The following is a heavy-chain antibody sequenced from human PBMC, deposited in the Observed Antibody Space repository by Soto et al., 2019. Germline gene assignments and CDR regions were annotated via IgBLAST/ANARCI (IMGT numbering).Heavy chain of an antibody. CDR1: GGTFSSYA. CDR2: IIPIFGTA. V-gene: IGHV1-69*13. Sequence: SVKVSCKASGGTFSSYAISWVRQAPGQGLEWMGGIIPIFGTANYAQKFQGRVTITADESTSTAYMELSSLRSEDTAVYYCSLTGTTSYYYYVMDVRGQGTTVTVSS. CDR3: SLTGTTSYYYYVMDV. J-gene: IGHJ6*02. D-gene: IGHD1-7*01.